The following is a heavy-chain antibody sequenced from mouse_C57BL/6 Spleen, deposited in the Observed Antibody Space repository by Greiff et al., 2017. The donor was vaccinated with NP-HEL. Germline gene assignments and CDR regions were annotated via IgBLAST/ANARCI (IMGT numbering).Heavy chain of an antibody. V-gene: IGHV1-54*01. CDR1: GYAFTNYL. D-gene: IGHD1-1*01. Sequence: VQLQQSGAELVRPGTSVKVSCKASGYAFTNYLIEWVKQRPGQGLEWIGVINPGSGGTNYNEKFKGKATLTADKSSSTAYMQLSSLTSEDSAVYFCARGDYGSSLRVWGTGTTVTVSS. J-gene: IGHJ1*03. CDR3: ARGDYGSSLRV. CDR2: INPGSGGT.